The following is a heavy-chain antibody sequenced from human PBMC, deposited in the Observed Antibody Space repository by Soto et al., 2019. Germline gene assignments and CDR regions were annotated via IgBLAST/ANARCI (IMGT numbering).Heavy chain of an antibody. CDR3: ANPSGYYFGLGSHDEASDM. Sequence: GGSLRLSCAASGFMFSGFGMHWVRQAPGKGLQWVAGISKDGSKKYYADSVKGRFTISRDNSKKTLYLQMNSLRAEDTAVYYCANPSGYYFGLGSHDEASDMWGQGTGVTVSS. CDR1: GFMFSGFG. D-gene: IGHD3-10*01. V-gene: IGHV3-30*18. J-gene: IGHJ3*02. CDR2: ISKDGSKK.